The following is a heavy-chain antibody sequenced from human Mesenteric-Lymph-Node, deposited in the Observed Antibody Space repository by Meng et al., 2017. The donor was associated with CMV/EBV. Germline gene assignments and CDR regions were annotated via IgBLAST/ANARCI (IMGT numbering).Heavy chain of an antibody. V-gene: IGHV1-2*02. Sequence: ASVKVSCKASGYSFTDSYIHWLRQAPGQGLEWMGWINPNSGGTNYAQKFQGRVTMTRDTSISTAYMELSRLRSDDTAVYYCARVWFGTSDYWGQGTLVTVSS. CDR2: INPNSGGT. CDR3: ARVWFGTSDY. CDR1: GYSFTDSY. D-gene: IGHD3-10*01. J-gene: IGHJ4*02.